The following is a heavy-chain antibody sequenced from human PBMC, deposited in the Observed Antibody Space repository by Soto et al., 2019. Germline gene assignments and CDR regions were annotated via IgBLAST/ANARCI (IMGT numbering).Heavy chain of an antibody. J-gene: IGHJ5*02. V-gene: IGHV4-30-2*01. CDR3: ARVFSDSSSFVDP. CDR1: GDTISTGGYT. CDR2: TYHSGNP. Sequence: SETLSLTCDVSGDTISTGGYTWAWIRQPPGKALEWIGHTYHSGNPYYNPSLKSRVIISVDTSKNQFSLKLSSVTAADTAVYYCARVFSDSSSFVDPWGQGTLVTVSS. D-gene: IGHD6-13*01.